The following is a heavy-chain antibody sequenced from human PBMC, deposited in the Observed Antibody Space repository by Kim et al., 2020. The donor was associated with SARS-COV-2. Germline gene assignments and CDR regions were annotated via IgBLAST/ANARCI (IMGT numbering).Heavy chain of an antibody. CDR3: AHTVRVYDILTGYSGGPYYFDY. Sequence: SGPTLVNPTQTLTLTCTFSGFSLSTSGVGVGWIRQPPGKALEWLALIYWDDDKRYSPSLKSRLTITKDTSKNQVVLTMTNMDPVDTATYYCAHTVRVYDILTGYSGGPYYFDYWGQGTLVTVSS. CDR2: IYWDDDK. D-gene: IGHD3-9*01. V-gene: IGHV2-5*02. J-gene: IGHJ4*02. CDR1: GFSLSTSGVG.